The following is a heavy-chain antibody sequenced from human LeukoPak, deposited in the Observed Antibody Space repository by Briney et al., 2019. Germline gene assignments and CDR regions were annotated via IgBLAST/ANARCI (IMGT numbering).Heavy chain of an antibody. CDR3: ARGGYSSSWYGGDY. CDR1: GFTFSNYA. Sequence: PGGSLRLSCTASGFTFSNYAMSWVRQAPGKGLEWVSYISSSSSTIYYADSVKGRFTISRDNAKNSLYLQMNSLRAEDTAVYYCARGGYSSSWYGGDYWGQGTLVTVSS. CDR2: ISSSSSTI. V-gene: IGHV3-48*01. J-gene: IGHJ4*02. D-gene: IGHD6-13*01.